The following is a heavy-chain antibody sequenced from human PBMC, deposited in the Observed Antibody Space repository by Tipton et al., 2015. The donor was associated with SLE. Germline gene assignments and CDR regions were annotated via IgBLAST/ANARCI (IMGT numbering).Heavy chain of an antibody. CDR2: ISGSGGST. CDR3: AKFISVGGSYNYFDY. V-gene: IGHV3-23*01. Sequence: SLRLSCAASGFTFSSYAMSWVRQAPGKGLEWVSAISGSGGSTYYADSVKGRFTISRDNSKNTLYLQMNSLRAEDTAVYYCAKFISVGGSYNYFDYWGQGTLVTVSS. D-gene: IGHD1-26*01. CDR1: GFTFSSYA. J-gene: IGHJ4*02.